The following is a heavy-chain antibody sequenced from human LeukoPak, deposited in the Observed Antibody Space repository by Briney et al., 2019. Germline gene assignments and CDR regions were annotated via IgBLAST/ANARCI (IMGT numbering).Heavy chain of an antibody. J-gene: IGHJ6*02. CDR1: GFTFSSYA. CDR3: AKADPYCTNGVCSYYYYYYGMDV. CDR2: ISGSGGST. Sequence: PGGSLRLSCAASGFTFSSYAMSWVRQAPGKGLEWVSAISGSGGSTYYADSVKGRFTISRDNSKNTLYLQMNSLRAEDTAVYYCAKADPYCTNGVCSYYYYYYGMDVWGQGTTVTVSS. D-gene: IGHD2-8*01. V-gene: IGHV3-23*01.